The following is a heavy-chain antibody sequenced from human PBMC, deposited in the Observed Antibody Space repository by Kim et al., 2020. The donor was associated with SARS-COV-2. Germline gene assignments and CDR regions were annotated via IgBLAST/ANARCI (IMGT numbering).Heavy chain of an antibody. V-gene: IGHV3-23*01. D-gene: IGHD3-10*01. CDR3: AKDPYYDGSGSYYSAPYFDY. J-gene: IGHJ4*02. Sequence: RFTIHRDNSKNTLYLQMNSLRAEDTAVYYCAKDPYYDGSGSYYSAPYFDYWGQGTLVTVSS.